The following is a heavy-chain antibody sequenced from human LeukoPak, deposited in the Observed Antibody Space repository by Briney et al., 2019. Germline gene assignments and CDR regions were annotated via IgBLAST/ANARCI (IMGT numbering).Heavy chain of an antibody. J-gene: IGHJ4*02. D-gene: IGHD4-23*01. CDR3: AGGSWDYGGRPFDY. V-gene: IGHV4-39*07. CDR2: INYSGNT. CDR1: GGSISSSTYY. Sequence: SETLSLTCTVSGGSISSSTYYWVWIRQPPGKGLEWIGSINYSGNTYYNPSVKSRVTISVDTSKNQFSLKLSSVTAADTAVYYCAGGSWDYGGRPFDYWGQGTLVTVSS.